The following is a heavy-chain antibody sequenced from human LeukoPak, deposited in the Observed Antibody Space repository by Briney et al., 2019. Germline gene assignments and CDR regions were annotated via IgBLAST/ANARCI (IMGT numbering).Heavy chain of an antibody. CDR2: ISHDGSKK. V-gene: IGHV3-30*18. CDR3: AKDPIANDYYGSGSYPYYFDY. CDR1: GFTFSSYD. J-gene: IGHJ4*02. D-gene: IGHD3-10*01. Sequence: PGGSLRLSCAASGFTFSSYDMHWVRQAPGKGLEWVTVISHDGSKKYFADSVKGRFTISRDNSKNTLYLQMNSLRAEDTAVYYCAKDPIANDYYGSGSYPYYFDYCGQGTLVTVSS.